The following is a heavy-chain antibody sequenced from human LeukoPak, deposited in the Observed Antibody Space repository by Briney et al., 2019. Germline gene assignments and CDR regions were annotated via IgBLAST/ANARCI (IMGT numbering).Heavy chain of an antibody. Sequence: GGSLRLSCAASGFTFSSYAMSWVRQAPGKGLEWVPAISGSGGSTYRADSVKGRFTISRDNSKNTLYLQMNSLRAEDTAVYYCAKDLYAGYLYDYWGQGTLVTVSS. CDR3: AKDLYAGYLYDY. CDR2: ISGSGGST. CDR1: GFTFSSYA. J-gene: IGHJ4*02. V-gene: IGHV3-23*01. D-gene: IGHD1-1*01.